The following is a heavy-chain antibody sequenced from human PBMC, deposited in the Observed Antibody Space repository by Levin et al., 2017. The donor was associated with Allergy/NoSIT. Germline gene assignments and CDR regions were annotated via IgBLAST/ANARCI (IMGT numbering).Heavy chain of an antibody. J-gene: IGHJ4*02. D-gene: IGHD5-24*01. V-gene: IGHV3-73*01. CDR2: IRRDIQNYAT. CDR3: SRHRDTIDY. Sequence: KGLEWIGHIRRDIQNYATTYAASLKGRFTISRDDSQSTTYLAMNSLKTEDTAVYYCSRHRDTIDYWGQGTLVTV.